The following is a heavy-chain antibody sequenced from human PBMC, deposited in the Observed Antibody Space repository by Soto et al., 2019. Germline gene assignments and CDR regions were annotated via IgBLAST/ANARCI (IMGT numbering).Heavy chain of an antibody. V-gene: IGHV4-30-4*01. J-gene: IGHJ4*02. CDR2: IYYSGST. D-gene: IGHD2-21*02. Sequence: PSETLSLTCTVSGGSISSGDYYWSWIRQPPGKGLEWIGYIYYSGSTYYNPSLKSRVTISVDTSKNQFSLKLSSVTAADTAVYYCARSPYCGGDCYYDYWGQGTLVTVSS. CDR1: GGSISSGDYY. CDR3: ARSPYCGGDCYYDY.